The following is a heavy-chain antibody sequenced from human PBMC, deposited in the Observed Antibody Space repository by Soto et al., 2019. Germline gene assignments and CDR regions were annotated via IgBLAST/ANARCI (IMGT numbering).Heavy chain of an antibody. J-gene: IGHJ4*02. CDR3: ARDRTYYYDSSGYFETDY. CDR2: IIPIFGTA. CDR1: GGTFSSCA. Sequence: SVEVSCKASGGTFSSCAISWVRQAPGQGLEWMGGIIPIFGTANYAQKFQGRVTITADESTSTAYMELSSLRSEDTAVYYCARDRTYYYDSSGYFETDYWGQGTLVTVSS. D-gene: IGHD3-22*01. V-gene: IGHV1-69*13.